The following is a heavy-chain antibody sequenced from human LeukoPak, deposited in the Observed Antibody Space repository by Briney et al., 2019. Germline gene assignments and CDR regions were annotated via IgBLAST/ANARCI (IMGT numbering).Heavy chain of an antibody. V-gene: IGHV1-2*02. Sequence: ASVKVSCKASGYTFTGYYMHWVRQAPGQGLEWMGWINPNSGGTNYAQKFQGRVTMTRDTSISTAYMELSRLRSDDTAVYYCAREDGYSYGTELLDYWGQGTLVTVSP. D-gene: IGHD5-18*01. CDR3: AREDGYSYGTELLDY. J-gene: IGHJ4*02. CDR1: GYTFTGYY. CDR2: INPNSGGT.